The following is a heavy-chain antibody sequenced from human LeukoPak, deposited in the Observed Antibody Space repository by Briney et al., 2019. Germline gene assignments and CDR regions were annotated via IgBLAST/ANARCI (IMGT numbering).Heavy chain of an antibody. J-gene: IGHJ3*02. CDR2: ISAYNGNT. Sequence: ASVKVSCKASGCTFTSYGISWVRQAPGQGLEWMGWISAYNGNTNYAQKLQGRVTMTTDTSTSTAYMELRSLRSDDTAVYYCARSAHDYGDYVSRGAFDIWGQGTMVTVSS. CDR1: GCTFTSYG. D-gene: IGHD4-17*01. V-gene: IGHV1-18*01. CDR3: ARSAHDYGDYVSRGAFDI.